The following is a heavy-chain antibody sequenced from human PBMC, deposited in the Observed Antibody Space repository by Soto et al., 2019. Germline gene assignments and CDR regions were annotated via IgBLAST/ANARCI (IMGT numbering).Heavy chain of an antibody. V-gene: IGHV3-74*01. D-gene: IGHD2-15*01. CDR2: INTDGSIT. CDR1: GFTFSSYW. CDR3: TRDSGGRDAY. Sequence: GGSLRLSCAASGFTFSSYWMHWVRQVPGKGLVWVSRINTDGSITSHADSVRGRFTISRDNAKNTLYLQMNSLRADDTAVYYCTRDSGGRDAYWGQGALVTVSS. J-gene: IGHJ4*02.